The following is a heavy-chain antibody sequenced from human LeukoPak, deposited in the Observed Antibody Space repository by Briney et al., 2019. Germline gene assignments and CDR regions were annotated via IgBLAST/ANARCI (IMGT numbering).Heavy chain of an antibody. CDR1: GFSFSSYS. J-gene: IGHJ6*04. Sequence: PGGSLRLSCAASGFSFSSYSMNWVRQAPGKGLEWVSCISTSCSYIYYADSVKGRFTISRDNAKNSLYLQMNSLRAEDTAVYYCAELGITMIGGVWGKGTTVTISS. D-gene: IGHD3-10*02. CDR3: AELGITMIGGV. CDR2: ISTSCSYI. V-gene: IGHV3-21*01.